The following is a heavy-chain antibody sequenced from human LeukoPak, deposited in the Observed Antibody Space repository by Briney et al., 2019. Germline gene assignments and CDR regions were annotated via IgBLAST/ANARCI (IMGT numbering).Heavy chain of an antibody. J-gene: IGHJ5*02. CDR3: ARGMVRGVISNWFDP. Sequence: PSETLALTNAVYGGSFSGYYWSWIRQPPGKGLEWIGEINHSGSTNYNPSLKSRVTISVDTSKNQFSLKLSSVTAADTAVYYCARGMVRGVISNWFDPWGQGTLVTVSS. CDR1: GGSFSGYY. CDR2: INHSGST. V-gene: IGHV4-34*01. D-gene: IGHD3-10*01.